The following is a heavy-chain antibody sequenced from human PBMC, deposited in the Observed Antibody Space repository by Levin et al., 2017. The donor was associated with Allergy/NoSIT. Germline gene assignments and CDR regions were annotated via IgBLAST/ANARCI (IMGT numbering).Heavy chain of an antibody. CDR2: IKQDGSEK. CDR3: ARSLSGYDNFDY. CDR1: GFTFSNHW. J-gene: IGHJ4*02. V-gene: IGHV3-7*01. Sequence: QAGGSLRLSCGASGFTFSNHWMSWVRQAPGKGLEWVANIKQDGSEKYYVDSVKGRFTISRDNAKNSLYLQMNSLRAEDTAVYYCARSLSGYDNFDYWGQGTLVTVSS. D-gene: IGHD5-12*01.